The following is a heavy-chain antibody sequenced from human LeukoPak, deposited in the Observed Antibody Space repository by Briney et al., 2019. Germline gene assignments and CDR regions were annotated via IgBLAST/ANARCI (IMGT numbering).Heavy chain of an antibody. V-gene: IGHV3-23*01. CDR3: ARVAKYYYGSETYYFFEH. D-gene: IGHD3-10*01. Sequence: GGSLRLSCAASGFTFSSYAMSWVRQAPGKGLEWVSDINGSGDRTYYADSVKGRFTISRDNAKNSLYLQMNSLRVEDTAVYYCARVAKYYYGSETYYFFEHWGQGTPVTASS. J-gene: IGHJ4*02. CDR1: GFTFSSYA. CDR2: INGSGDRT.